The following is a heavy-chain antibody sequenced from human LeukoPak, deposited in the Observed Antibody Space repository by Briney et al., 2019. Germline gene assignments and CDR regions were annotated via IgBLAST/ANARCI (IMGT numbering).Heavy chain of an antibody. V-gene: IGHV3-30*04. CDR3: ARQYISGQWYFDY. CDR2: ISYDGSNE. D-gene: IGHD5-18*01. Sequence: PGGTLRLSCAASGFTFSSYVMHWVRQAPGKGLEWVAIISYDGSNEYYADSVKGRFTISRDNSKNTLYLQMNSLIPEDTAVYYCARQYISGQWYFDYWGQGTLVTVSS. CDR1: GFTFSSYV. J-gene: IGHJ4*02.